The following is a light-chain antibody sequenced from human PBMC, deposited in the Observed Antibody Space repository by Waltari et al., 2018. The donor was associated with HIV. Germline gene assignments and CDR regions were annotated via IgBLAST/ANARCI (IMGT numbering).Light chain of an antibody. V-gene: IGLV1-44*01. CDR1: STNIGSNS. CDR2: SNN. CDR3: ETWDDSLNCPV. J-gene: IGLJ2*01. Sequence: QSVLTQSPSASGTPGQRVIISCSGSSTNIGSNSVNWYKQLSGTAPKLLSYSNNERPSGVPDRFSGSTSGTSAALAISGLQAEDEAYYHCETWDDSLNCPVFGGGTRLTVL.